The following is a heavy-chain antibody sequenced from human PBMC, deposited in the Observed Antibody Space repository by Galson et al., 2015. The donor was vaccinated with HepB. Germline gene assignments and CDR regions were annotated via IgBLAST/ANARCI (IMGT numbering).Heavy chain of an antibody. CDR2: INPNSGGT. CDR3: ARDSSPWYGNPYYFDH. D-gene: IGHD6-19*01. CDR1: GYTLSGHY. Sequence: SVKVSCKASGYTLSGHYMHWVRQAPGKGLEWMGWINPNSGGTDYAQKFQGRVTVTRDTSLSTSYMELSSLTSDDTAMYYCARDSSPWYGNPYYFDHWGQGTLVTVSS. J-gene: IGHJ4*02. V-gene: IGHV1-2*02.